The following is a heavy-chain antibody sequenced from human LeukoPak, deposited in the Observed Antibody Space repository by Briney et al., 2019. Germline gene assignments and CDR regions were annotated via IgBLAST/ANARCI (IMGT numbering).Heavy chain of an antibody. CDR3: ARDHIGYSSSWFDY. CDR2: ISADNGDT. D-gene: IGHD6-13*01. V-gene: IGHV1-18*01. J-gene: IGHJ4*02. Sequence: ASVKVSCKASGYTFTSYAISWVRQAPGQGLEWMGCISADNGDTNYVQKLQGRVTMTTDTSTSTAYMELRSLRSDDTAVYYCARDHIGYSSSWFDYWGQGPLVTVSS. CDR1: GYTFTSYA.